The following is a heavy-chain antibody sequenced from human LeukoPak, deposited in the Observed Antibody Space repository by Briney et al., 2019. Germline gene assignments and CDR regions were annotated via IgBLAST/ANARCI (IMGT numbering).Heavy chain of an antibody. V-gene: IGHV3-20*04. D-gene: IGHD1-26*01. CDR1: GFTFSSYA. CDR2: INWNGGST. J-gene: IGHJ3*02. CDR3: ARARGDSGSYGAFDI. Sequence: GGSLRLSCAASGFTFSSYAMNWVRQAPGKGLEWVSGINWNGGSTGYADSVKGRFTISRDNAKNSLYLQMNSLRAEDTALYYCARARGDSGSYGAFDIWGQGTMVTVSS.